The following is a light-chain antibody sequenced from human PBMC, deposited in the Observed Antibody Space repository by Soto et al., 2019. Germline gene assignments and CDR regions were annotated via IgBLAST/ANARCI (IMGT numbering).Light chain of an antibody. CDR1: QSVSSY. CDR3: QQRSSWPRIT. Sequence: EIFLTQSPSTLSLSADEIANLSRTASQSVSSYLAWYQQKPGQAPRLLIYDASNRAPGIPARFSGSGSGTDFTLTISSLEPDDFAVYYCQQRSSWPRITFGQGTRLEI. V-gene: IGKV3-11*01. J-gene: IGKJ5*01. CDR2: DAS.